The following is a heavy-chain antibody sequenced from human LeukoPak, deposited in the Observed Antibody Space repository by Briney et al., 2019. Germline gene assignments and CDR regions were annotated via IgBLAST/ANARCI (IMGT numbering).Heavy chain of an antibody. J-gene: IGHJ4*02. CDR2: IYTSGSP. CDR1: GGSISSGSYY. D-gene: IGHD4-23*01. Sequence: PSETLSLTCTVSGGSISSGSYYWSWIRQPAGKGLEWIGRIYTSGSPNYNPSLKSRVTISVDTSKNQFSLKLSSVTAADTAAYYCARAKDGGNSGLDYWGQGTLVTVSS. V-gene: IGHV4-61*02. CDR3: ARAKDGGNSGLDY.